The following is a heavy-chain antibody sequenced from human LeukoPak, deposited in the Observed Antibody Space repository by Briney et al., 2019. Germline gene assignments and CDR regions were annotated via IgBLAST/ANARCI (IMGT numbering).Heavy chain of an antibody. D-gene: IGHD3-10*01. V-gene: IGHV4-59*01. J-gene: IGHJ4*02. CDR1: GGSISSYH. CDR3: GRWRTDSGFFDY. Sequence: SETLSLTCTVSGGSISSYHWSWIRQPPGKGLEWIAYIYYSGSTNYNPSLKSRVTISIDTSKNQFSLELSSVTAADTAVYYCGRWRTDSGFFDYWGQGTLVTVSS. CDR2: IYYSGST.